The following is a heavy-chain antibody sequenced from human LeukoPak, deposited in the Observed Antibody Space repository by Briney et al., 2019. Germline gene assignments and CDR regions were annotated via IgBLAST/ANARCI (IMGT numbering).Heavy chain of an antibody. CDR1: GGSFSGYY. CDR2: INHSGRT. CDR3: ARVLESMVRGVIISYYYYGMDV. D-gene: IGHD3-10*01. V-gene: IGHV4-34*01. Sequence: SETLSLTCAVYGGSFSGYYWNWIRQPPGKGLEWIGEINHSGRTNYNPFLKSRVTISVDTSKNQFSLKLSSVTAADTAVYYCARVLESMVRGVIISYYYYGMDVWGQGTTVTVSS. J-gene: IGHJ6*02.